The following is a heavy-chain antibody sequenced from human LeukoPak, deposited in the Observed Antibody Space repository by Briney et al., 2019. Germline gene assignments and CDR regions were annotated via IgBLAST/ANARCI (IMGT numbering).Heavy chain of an antibody. V-gene: IGHV3-23*01. D-gene: IGHD1-26*01. Sequence: GGSLRLSCAASGGMFNNYAMSWVRQAPGRGLEWVSSISESGGHTYYANSVKGRFTISRDNSKKTLYLEVKSLRAEDTAVYYCAISPGVAGGTSIDFWGQGTLVTVSS. CDR3: AISPGVAGGTSIDF. J-gene: IGHJ4*02. CDR1: GGMFNNYA. CDR2: ISESGGHT.